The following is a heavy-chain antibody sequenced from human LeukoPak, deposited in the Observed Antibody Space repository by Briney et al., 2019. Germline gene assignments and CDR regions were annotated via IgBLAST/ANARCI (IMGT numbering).Heavy chain of an antibody. CDR3: ARDPRPAIAHSGSDY. J-gene: IGHJ4*01. Sequence: ASVKVSCKASGYTFTTDYYIHWVRQVAGQGLEWMGRINPNDGDVRYAQKFQGRVTMTRDTSISTPYMELSSLRYADTAVYLCARDPRPAIAHSGSDYWGQGTLVTVSS. CDR2: INPNDGDV. CDR1: GYTFTTDYY. D-gene: IGHD3-10*01. V-gene: IGHV1-2*06.